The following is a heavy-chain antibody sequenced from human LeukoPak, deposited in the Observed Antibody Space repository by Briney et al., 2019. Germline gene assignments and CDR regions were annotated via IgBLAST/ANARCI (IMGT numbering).Heavy chain of an antibody. V-gene: IGHV4-30-4*08. D-gene: IGHD2-2*02. CDR2: IYYSGST. CDR1: GGSISSGGYY. J-gene: IGHJ4*02. CDR3: ASSCSTSCYNFDY. Sequence: PSETLSLTCTVSGGSISSGGYYWSWIRQPPGKGLEWIGYIYYSGSTYYNPSLKSRVTISVDTSKNQFSLKPSSVTAADTAVYYCASSCSTSCYNFDYWGQGTLVTVSS.